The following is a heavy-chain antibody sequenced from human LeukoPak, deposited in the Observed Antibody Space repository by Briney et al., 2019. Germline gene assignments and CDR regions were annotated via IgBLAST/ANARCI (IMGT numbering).Heavy chain of an antibody. J-gene: IGHJ4*02. V-gene: IGHV3-11*05. D-gene: IGHD3-10*01. CDR1: GFTFSDYY. Sequence: PGGSLRLSCAASGFTFSDYYMSWIRQAPGKGLEWVSYISSSSYTNYADSVKGRFTISRDNAKNSLYLQMNSLRAEDTAVYYCARGGSGSYFLHFDYWGQGTLVTVSS. CDR2: ISSSSYT. CDR3: ARGGSGSYFLHFDY.